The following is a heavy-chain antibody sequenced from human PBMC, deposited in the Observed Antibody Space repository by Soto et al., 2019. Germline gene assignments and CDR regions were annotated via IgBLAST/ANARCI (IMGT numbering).Heavy chain of an antibody. CDR2: FIPMFGTA. CDR1: GGTFSGLG. J-gene: IGHJ3*01. CDR3: ARDRSGPGNWNYDTFDL. Sequence: QMQLVQSRAEVKKPGSSLKVSCRASGGTFSGLGISWVRQGPRQGLEWLGGFIPMFGTANYPLKFQGRVTLSANDSTSTAYMELSSLTSEDTAMYFCARDRSGPGNWNYDTFDLWGQGTMVTVSS. V-gene: IGHV1-69*01. D-gene: IGHD1-7*01.